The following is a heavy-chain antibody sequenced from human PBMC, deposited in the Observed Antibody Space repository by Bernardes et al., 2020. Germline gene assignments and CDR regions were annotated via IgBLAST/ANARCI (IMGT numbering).Heavy chain of an antibody. D-gene: IGHD2-15*01. Sequence: GGSLRLSCAASGFMFIDYYMSWIRQAPGKRLEWVSYIATDGAAKYYADSVQGRFTISRDDAEQSLYLEMNNLRADDTAIYYCARGDYCRGRRCLNDAFDIWGQGTSVAVSS. CDR1: GFMFIDYY. CDR3: ARGDYCRGRRCLNDAFDI. CDR2: IATDGAAK. J-gene: IGHJ3*02. V-gene: IGHV3-11*01.